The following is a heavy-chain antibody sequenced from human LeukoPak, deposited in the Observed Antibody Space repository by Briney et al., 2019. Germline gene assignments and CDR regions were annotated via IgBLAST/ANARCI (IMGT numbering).Heavy chain of an antibody. D-gene: IGHD6-19*01. CDR2: IRGSGTGT. J-gene: IGHJ4*02. V-gene: IGHV3-23*01. Sequence: GGVPGPSWAASGFTLSSYFISWGRPAPGEGVGWGSSIRGSGTGTHYADSVKGRFTISRDNSKNTLYLQMNSLKVEDTAVYYCARVNSGYGTGWYEGDGYWGQGTLVTVSS. CDR1: GFTLSSYF. CDR3: ARVNSGYGTGWYEGDGY.